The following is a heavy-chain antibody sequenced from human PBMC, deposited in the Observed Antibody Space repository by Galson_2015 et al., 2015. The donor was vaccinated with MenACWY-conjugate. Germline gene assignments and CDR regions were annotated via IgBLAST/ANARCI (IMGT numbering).Heavy chain of an antibody. D-gene: IGHD3-10*01. CDR1: GFTFTDYS. CDR3: ARDSGYGFDI. J-gene: IGHJ3*02. Sequence: SLRLSCAASGFTFTDYSMNWVRQAPGKGLEWVSYISSSTISYADSVKGRFTISRDIAKNSLYLQMNSLRAENTAVYYCARDSGYGFDILGQGTMATVSS. CDR2: ISSSTI. V-gene: IGHV3-48*04.